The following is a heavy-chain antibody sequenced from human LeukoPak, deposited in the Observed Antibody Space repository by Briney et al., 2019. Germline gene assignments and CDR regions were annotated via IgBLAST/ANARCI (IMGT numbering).Heavy chain of an antibody. Sequence: GGSLRLSCAASGFTFSNYWMHWVRQAPGKGLVWVSRINSDGSSTSYADSVKGRFTISRDTAKNSLYLQMNSLRAEDTAVYYCARFYGSGRDTNFDNWGQGTLVTVSS. CDR2: INSDGSST. V-gene: IGHV3-74*01. J-gene: IGHJ4*02. CDR1: GFTFSNYW. CDR3: ARFYGSGRDTNFDN. D-gene: IGHD3-10*01.